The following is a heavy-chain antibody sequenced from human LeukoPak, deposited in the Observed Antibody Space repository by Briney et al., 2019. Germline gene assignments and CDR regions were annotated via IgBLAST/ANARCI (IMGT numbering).Heavy chain of an antibody. Sequence: PGGSLRLSCAASGFTFSSYAMSWVRQAPGKGLEWVSAISGSGGSTYYADSVKGRFTISRDNSKNTLYLQMNSLRAEDTAVYYCAKDGSPVGGDYASIYFQHWGQGTLVTVSS. CDR3: AKDGSPVGGDYASIYFQH. V-gene: IGHV3-23*01. J-gene: IGHJ1*01. D-gene: IGHD4-17*01. CDR1: GFTFSSYA. CDR2: ISGSGGST.